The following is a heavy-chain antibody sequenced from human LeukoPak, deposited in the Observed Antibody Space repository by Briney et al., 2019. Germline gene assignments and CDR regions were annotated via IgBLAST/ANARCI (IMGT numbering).Heavy chain of an antibody. V-gene: IGHV4-34*01. CDR3: ARGLNRGDKTMDV. D-gene: IGHD1-14*01. J-gene: IGHJ6*02. CDR2: INHSGST. Sequence: SETLSLTCAVYGVAFSGYYWSWIRQPPGKGLEWIGEINHSGSTNYNPSLKSRVTISVDTSKNQFSLKLSSVTAADTAVYYCARGLNRGDKTMDVWGQGTTVTVSS. CDR1: GVAFSGYY.